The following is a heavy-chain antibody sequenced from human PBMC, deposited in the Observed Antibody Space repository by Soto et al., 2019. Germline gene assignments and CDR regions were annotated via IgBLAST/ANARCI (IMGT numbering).Heavy chain of an antibody. J-gene: IGHJ6*02. CDR3: ARDPKSIAARRGYYYYGMDV. V-gene: IGHV3-23*01. Sequence: GGSLRLSCAASGFTFSSYAMSWVRQAPGKGLEWVSAISGSGGSTYYADSVKGRFTISRDNSKNTLYLQMNSLRAEDTAVYYCARDPKSIAARRGYYYYGMDVWGQGTTVTVSS. CDR1: GFTFSSYA. CDR2: ISGSGGST. D-gene: IGHD6-6*01.